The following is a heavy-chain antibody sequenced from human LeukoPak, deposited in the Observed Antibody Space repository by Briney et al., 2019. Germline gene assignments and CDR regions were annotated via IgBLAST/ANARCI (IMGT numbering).Heavy chain of an antibody. CDR3: VRGVPVTPGIDY. D-gene: IGHD2-2*01. V-gene: IGHV3-74*01. J-gene: IGHJ4*02. CDR1: GFTFSNYC. Sequence: GGSLRLSCAASGFTFSNYCMHWVRQPPGKGLVWVSQICTDETTIRSADSVKGRFTISRDNAKNTLYLQMSSLGVEDTAVYYCVRGVPVTPGIDYWGQGTLVTVSS. CDR2: ICTDETTI.